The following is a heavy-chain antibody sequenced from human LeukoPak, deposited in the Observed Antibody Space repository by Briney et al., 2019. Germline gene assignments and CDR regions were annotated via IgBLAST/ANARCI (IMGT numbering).Heavy chain of an antibody. CDR1: GGSISSYY. CDR2: IHHSGTT. CDR3: AKTGSLLGRFLDH. J-gene: IGHJ4*02. D-gene: IGHD2-15*01. V-gene: IGHV4-59*01. Sequence: NPSEALSLTCTVSGGSISSYYWSWIRQPPGKGLEWIGNIHHSGTTKFHPSLESRVTMSLDTSKKQFSLRLRSVAAADTAVYYCAKTGSLLGRFLDHWGQGALVIVSS.